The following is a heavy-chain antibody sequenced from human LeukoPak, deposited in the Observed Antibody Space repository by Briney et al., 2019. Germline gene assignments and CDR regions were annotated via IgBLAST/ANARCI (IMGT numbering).Heavy chain of an antibody. V-gene: IGHV4-31*03. CDR1: GASFNSDDQY. D-gene: IGHD3-22*01. CDR3: SRGLDSRKLGY. J-gene: IGHJ4*02. Sequence: TSQTLFLTCTVSGASFNSDDQYWNWLRQSPGKGLEWIVSIHPSGMLYNNPSLESRVTMSRDTSKNQFSLNLNSVTAADTAVYFCSRGLDSRKLGYWGQGILVTVSS. CDR2: IHPSGML.